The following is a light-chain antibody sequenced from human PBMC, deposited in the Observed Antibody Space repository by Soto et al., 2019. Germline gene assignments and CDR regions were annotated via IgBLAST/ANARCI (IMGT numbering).Light chain of an antibody. CDR2: EVS. Sequence: QSLLTQPASVSGSPGRSITISCTGTSSDVGGYNYVSWHQLHPGKAPKLMVYEVSNRPSGVSNRFSGSKSGNTASLTISGLQAEDEADYYCSSYTSNSTYVFGTGTKVTVL. J-gene: IGLJ1*01. CDR3: SSYTSNSTYV. V-gene: IGLV2-14*01. CDR1: SSDVGGYNY.